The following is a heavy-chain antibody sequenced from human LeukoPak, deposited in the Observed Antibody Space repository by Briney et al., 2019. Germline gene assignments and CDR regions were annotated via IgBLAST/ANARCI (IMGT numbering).Heavy chain of an antibody. V-gene: IGHV4-4*09. CDR1: GGSISSYY. CDR3: ARHPPNWNDIDAFDI. J-gene: IGHJ3*02. Sequence: SETLSLTRTVSGGSISSYYWSWIRQPPGKGLEWIGYIYTSGSTNYNPSLKSRVTISVDTSKNQFSLKLSSVTAADTAVYYCARHPPNWNDIDAFDIWGQGTMVTVSS. D-gene: IGHD1-20*01. CDR2: IYTSGST.